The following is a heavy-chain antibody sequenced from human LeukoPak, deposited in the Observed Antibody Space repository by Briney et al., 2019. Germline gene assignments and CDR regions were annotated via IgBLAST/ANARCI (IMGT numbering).Heavy chain of an antibody. J-gene: IGHJ4*02. CDR3: ARGDRLGYCTNGVCYTTDY. CDR1: GFTFSSYS. Sequence: GGSLRLSCAASGFTFSSYSMNWVRQAPGKGLEWVSSMSYSGSYVYYADSVKGRFTISRDNAKNSLYVQMSSLRAEDTAVYYCARGDRLGYCTNGVCYTTDYWGQGTLVTASS. V-gene: IGHV3-21*06. CDR2: MSYSGSYV. D-gene: IGHD2-8*01.